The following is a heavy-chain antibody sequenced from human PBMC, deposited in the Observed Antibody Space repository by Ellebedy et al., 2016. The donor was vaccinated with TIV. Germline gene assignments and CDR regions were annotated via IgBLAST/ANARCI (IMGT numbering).Heavy chain of an antibody. CDR1: GFTFSNYA. Sequence: PGGSLRLSCAAPGFTFSNYAMSWVRQAPGKGLGWVSGIVGSGAEKYADSVKGRFTISRDNSKRTVDLQMRSVRAEDTAVYFCAKDRTSGDGYWVFDSWGQGTMVSVSS. J-gene: IGHJ4*02. CDR2: IVGSGA. D-gene: IGHD2-21*02. V-gene: IGHV3-23*01. CDR3: AKDRTSGDGYWVFDS.